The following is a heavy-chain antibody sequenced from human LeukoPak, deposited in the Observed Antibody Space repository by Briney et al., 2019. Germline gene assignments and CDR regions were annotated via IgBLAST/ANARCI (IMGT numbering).Heavy chain of an antibody. CDR3: AKEAGVSSSWHYFDY. CDR2: IWYDGSYK. J-gene: IGHJ4*02. CDR1: GFTFSSYG. Sequence: PERSLRLSCAASGFTFSSYGMYWVRQAPGKGLEWVAVIWYDGSYKYYADSVKGRFTISRDNSKNTLYLQMNSLSAEGTAVYYCAKEAGVSSSWHYFDYWGQGTLVTVSS. V-gene: IGHV3-33*06. D-gene: IGHD6-13*01.